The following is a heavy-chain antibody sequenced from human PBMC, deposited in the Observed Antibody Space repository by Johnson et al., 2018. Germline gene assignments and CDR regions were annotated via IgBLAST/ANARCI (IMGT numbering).Heavy chain of an antibody. V-gene: IGHV3-9*01. CDR2: ISWISGSI. CDR1: GFTFDDYA. D-gene: IGHD3-3*01. CDR3: ARHGSPISEGQDAFDI. Sequence: VQLVQSGGGLVQPGRSPRLSCAASGFTFDDYAMHWVRQPPGKGLEWVSGISWISGSIGYADSVNGSFNNSIDNAKNSLYLQMNSLRARDTAVYYCARHGSPISEGQDAFDIWGQGTMVTVSS. J-gene: IGHJ3*02.